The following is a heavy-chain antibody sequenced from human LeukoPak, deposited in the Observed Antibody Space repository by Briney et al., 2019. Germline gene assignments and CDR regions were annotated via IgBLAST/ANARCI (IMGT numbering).Heavy chain of an antibody. CDR3: ARGSGMDV. V-gene: IGHV3-30-3*01. CDR1: GFTFSNYA. J-gene: IGHJ6*02. CDR2: ISFDGSDK. Sequence: GGSLRLSCAASGFTFSNYAMHWVRQAPGKGLEWVAFISFDGSDKYYADSVKGRFTISRDNSKNTLYLQMNSLRAEDTAVYYCARGSGMDVWGQGTTVTVSS.